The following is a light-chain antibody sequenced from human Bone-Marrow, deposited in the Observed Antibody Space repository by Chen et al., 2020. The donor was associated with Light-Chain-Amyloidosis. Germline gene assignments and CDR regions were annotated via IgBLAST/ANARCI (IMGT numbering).Light chain of an antibody. CDR1: KIGSTS. CDR3: QVWDRSSDRPV. J-gene: IGLJ3*02. Sequence: SYVLTPPSSVSVAPGQTATIACGGNKIGSTSVHWYQQTPGQAPLLVVYDDSYRPSGIPERLSGSNSGNMAALTISRVEAGDEADYYCQVWDRSSDRPVFGGGTKLTVL. V-gene: IGLV3-21*02. CDR2: DDS.